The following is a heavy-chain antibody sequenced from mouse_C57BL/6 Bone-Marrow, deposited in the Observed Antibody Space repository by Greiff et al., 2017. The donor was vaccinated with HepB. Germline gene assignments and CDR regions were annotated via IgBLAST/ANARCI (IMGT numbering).Heavy chain of an antibody. Sequence: VQLKQPGAELVKPGASVKVSCKASGYTFTSYWMHWVKQRPGQGLGWIGRINPSDSDTNYNQKFKGKATLTVDKSSSTAYMQLSSLTSEDSAVYYCAMEIYYEGGRDYWGQGTTLTVSS. J-gene: IGHJ2*01. CDR2: INPSDSDT. CDR3: AMEIYYEGGRDY. CDR1: GYTFTSYW. V-gene: IGHV1-74*01. D-gene: IGHD1-1*01.